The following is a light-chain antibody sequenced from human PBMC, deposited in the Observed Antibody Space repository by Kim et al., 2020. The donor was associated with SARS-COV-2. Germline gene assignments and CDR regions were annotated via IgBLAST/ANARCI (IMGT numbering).Light chain of an antibody. CDR1: SRDVGGYNY. J-gene: IGLJ1*01. Sequence: GHSVTISGTGTSRDVGGYNYVSWYQQHPGKAPKLMIYDVSKRPSGVPDRFSGSKSGNAASLTISGLQAEDEADYYCCSYAGSYTYVFGTGTKVTVL. CDR3: CSYAGSYTYV. CDR2: DVS. V-gene: IGLV2-11*01.